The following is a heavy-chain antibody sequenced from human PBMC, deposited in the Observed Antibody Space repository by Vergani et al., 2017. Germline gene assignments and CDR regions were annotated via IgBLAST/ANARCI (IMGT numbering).Heavy chain of an antibody. J-gene: IGHJ4*02. CDR1: GFTFSSYS. V-gene: IGHV3-48*01. Sequence: VQLVESGGGVVQPGGSLRLSCAASGFTFSSYSMNWVRQAPGKGLEWVSYISSSSSTIYYADSVKGRFTISRDNAKNSLYLQMNSLRAEDTAVYYCARRRSLDYWGQGTLVTVSS. CDR2: ISSSSSTI. D-gene: IGHD3-16*02. CDR3: ARRRSLDY.